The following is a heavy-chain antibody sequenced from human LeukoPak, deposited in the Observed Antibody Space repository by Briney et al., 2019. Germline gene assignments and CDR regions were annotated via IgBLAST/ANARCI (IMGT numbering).Heavy chain of an antibody. J-gene: IGHJ4*02. D-gene: IGHD3-22*01. V-gene: IGHV3-48*03. CDR1: GFPFSFYE. Sequence: GGSLRLSCVVSGFPFSFYELNWVRQAPGKGLEWVSNIGASSIPKYYADSVKGRFSISRDNARNSLYLQMNSLRAEDTAVYYCAMDYRDSSGHSRGWGYWGQGTLVIVSS. CDR3: AMDYRDSSGHSRGWGY. CDR2: IGASSIPK.